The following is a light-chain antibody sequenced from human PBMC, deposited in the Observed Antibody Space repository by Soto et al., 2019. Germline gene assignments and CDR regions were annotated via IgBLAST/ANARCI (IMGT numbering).Light chain of an antibody. CDR3: AAWDDSLSGPL. Sequence: QSVLTQPPSASGTPGQRVTISCSGSSSNIGPNYVYWYQQLPGSAPILLIYSNNQRPSGVPDRFSGSKSGTSASLAISGLRSEDEADYYCAAWDDSLSGPLFGGGTQLTVL. CDR2: SNN. V-gene: IGLV1-47*02. CDR1: SSNIGPNY. J-gene: IGLJ2*01.